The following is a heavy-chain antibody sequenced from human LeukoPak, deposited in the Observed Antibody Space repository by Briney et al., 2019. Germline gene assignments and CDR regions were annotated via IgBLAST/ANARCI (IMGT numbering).Heavy chain of an antibody. J-gene: IGHJ3*02. CDR3: ARSGDSGAFDI. Sequence: ASVKVSCNASGYTFTSYAMHWVRQAPGQRLEWMGWINAGNGNTKYSQKFQGRVTITRDTSASTAYMELSSLRSEDTAVYYCARSGDSGAFDIWGQGTMVTVSS. CDR2: INAGNGNT. CDR1: GYTFTSYA. V-gene: IGHV1-3*01. D-gene: IGHD7-27*01.